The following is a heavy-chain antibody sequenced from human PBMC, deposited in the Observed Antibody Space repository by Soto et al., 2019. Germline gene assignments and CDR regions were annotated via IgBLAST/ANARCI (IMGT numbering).Heavy chain of an antibody. CDR1: GFTFSSYA. Sequence: GGSLRLSCAASGFTFSSYAMHWVRQAPDKGLEWVAVISYDGSNKYYADSVKGRFTISRDNSKNTLYLQMNSLRAEDTAVYYCARRHDYGDYVDCWGQGTLVTVSS. J-gene: IGHJ4*02. D-gene: IGHD4-17*01. CDR2: ISYDGSNK. V-gene: IGHV3-30-3*01. CDR3: ARRHDYGDYVDC.